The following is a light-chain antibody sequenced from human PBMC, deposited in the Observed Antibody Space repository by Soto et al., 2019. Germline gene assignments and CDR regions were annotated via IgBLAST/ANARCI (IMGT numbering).Light chain of an antibody. V-gene: IGLV2-23*03. Sequence: QSALTQPASVSGSPGQSITISCSGTSSDVGGYNVVSWYQQHPGKAPKLIIYEGTKRPSGVSNRFSGSKSGNAASLTISGLQTEDEADYYCRSYADTSTFWVVFGGGTQLTVL. CDR3: RSYADTSTFWVV. J-gene: IGLJ3*02. CDR1: SSDVGGYNV. CDR2: EGT.